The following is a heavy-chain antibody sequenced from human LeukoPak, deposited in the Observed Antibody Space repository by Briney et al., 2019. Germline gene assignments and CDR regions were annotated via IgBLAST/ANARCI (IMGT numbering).Heavy chain of an antibody. D-gene: IGHD1-26*01. J-gene: IGHJ4*02. CDR2: IYPGDSDT. Sequence: PGESLKISCKGSGYSLPSYWIGWVRQLPGKGLEWMGIIYPGDSDTRYSPSFQGQVTISADKSISTAYLQWSSLKASDTAMYYCARLIVGATRYFDYWGQGTLVTVSS. CDR3: ARLIVGATRYFDY. V-gene: IGHV5-51*01. CDR1: GYSLPSYW.